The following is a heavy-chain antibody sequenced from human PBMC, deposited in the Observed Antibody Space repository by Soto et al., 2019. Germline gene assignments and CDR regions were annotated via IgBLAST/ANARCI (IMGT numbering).Heavy chain of an antibody. D-gene: IGHD2-2*01. Sequence: QLQLQESGPGLVKPSETLSLTCTVSGGSISSSSYYWGWIRQPPGKGLEWIGSIYYSGNTYYNPSLNSRVTVSVDPSKNQFSLKLSSVTAADTAVYYCAKHPRYCSSSSCYGGGFDYWGQGTLGTVSS. CDR1: GGSISSSSYY. CDR3: AKHPRYCSSSSCYGGGFDY. V-gene: IGHV4-39*01. CDR2: IYYSGNT. J-gene: IGHJ4*02.